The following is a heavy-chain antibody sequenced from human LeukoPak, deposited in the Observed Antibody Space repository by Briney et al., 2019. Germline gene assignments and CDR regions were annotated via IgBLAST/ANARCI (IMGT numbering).Heavy chain of an antibody. D-gene: IGHD2-2*01. V-gene: IGHV3-9*01. CDR3: ASFLPSEVVPAAIEHSSSGTHAFDI. CDR2: ISWNSGSI. J-gene: IGHJ3*02. Sequence: RSGGSLRLSCAASGFTFDDCAMHWVRQAPGKGLEWVSGISWNSGSIGYADSVKGRFTISRDNAKNSLYLQMNSLRPDDTAVYYCASFLPSEVVPAAIEHSSSGTHAFDIWGQGTMVTVSS. CDR1: GFTFDDCA.